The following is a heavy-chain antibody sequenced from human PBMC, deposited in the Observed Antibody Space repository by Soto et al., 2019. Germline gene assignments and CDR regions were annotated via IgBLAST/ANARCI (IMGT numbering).Heavy chain of an antibody. Sequence: SETLSLTCTVSGGSMRNGYWSWIRQPPGKGLEWIGYIDYVGSTNYAPSLQSRVTMSVDTSKNQVSLKLRYVTAADSAVYYCVRQRGNYFDFWGQGTLVTVSS. CDR2: IDYVGST. V-gene: IGHV4-59*01. J-gene: IGHJ4*02. CDR3: VRQRGNYFDF. CDR1: GGSMRNGY. D-gene: IGHD3-10*01.